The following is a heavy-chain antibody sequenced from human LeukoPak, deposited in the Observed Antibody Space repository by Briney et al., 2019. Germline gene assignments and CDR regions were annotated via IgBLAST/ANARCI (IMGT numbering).Heavy chain of an antibody. J-gene: IGHJ4*02. CDR1: GGSISSYY. CDR3: ARGSGSYSGAADY. CDR2: MNHRGSS. D-gene: IGHD3-10*01. V-gene: IGHV4-34*01. Sequence: SETLSLTCTVSGGSISSYYWSWIRQPPGKGLEWIGEMNHRGSSYFNPSFKSRVTISLDMSRKQFSLNLTSVTAADTAFYFCARGSGSYSGAADYWGQGTLVTVSS.